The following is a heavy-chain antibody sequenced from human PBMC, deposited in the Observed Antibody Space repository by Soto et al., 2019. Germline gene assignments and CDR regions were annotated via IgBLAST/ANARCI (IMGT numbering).Heavy chain of an antibody. V-gene: IGHV1-2*02. CDR3: ARDPIGGGAPYYFDY. D-gene: IGHD3-16*01. Sequence: QVQLVQSGAEVKKPGASVKVSCRACGYTFTAYYLYWLRQTPGQGLEWLGGINPDTGGADIAPKFQGKITMTRDTSINTAYMQLPRLTSDDTAVYYCARDPIGGGAPYYFDYWGQGTLVTVSS. J-gene: IGHJ4*02. CDR2: INPDTGGA. CDR1: GYTFTAYY.